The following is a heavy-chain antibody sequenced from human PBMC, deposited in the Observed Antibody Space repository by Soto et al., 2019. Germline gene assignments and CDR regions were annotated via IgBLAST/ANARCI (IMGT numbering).Heavy chain of an antibody. CDR3: VRGDNWNDEASDY. CDR2: IWSDGNNR. CDR1: GFMFSNHG. D-gene: IGHD1-1*01. J-gene: IGHJ4*02. Sequence: QVQLVESGGGVVQPGRSLRLSCAASGFMFSNHGMHWFRQAPGKGLEWVAVIWSDGNNRYYADSVKGRFTISRDNSKNTVYLQMSSLRVEDTAVYYCVRGDNWNDEASDYWGQGTLVTVSS. V-gene: IGHV3-33*01.